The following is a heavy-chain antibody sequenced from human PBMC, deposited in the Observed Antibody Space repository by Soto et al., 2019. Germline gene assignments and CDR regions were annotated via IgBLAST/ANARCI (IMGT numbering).Heavy chain of an antibody. Sequence: SETLSLTCAVSGGSISTGGYSWTWIRQPPGKGLEWIVSVYYSGTIYYNPSLKSRVTISVARSMNQFYLKLTSVTAADTSVYYCAREGAYDYVWANSRYGHFDCWGLGTLVTVSS. V-gene: IGHV4-30-2*01. D-gene: IGHD3-16*02. CDR2: VYYSGTI. CDR1: GGSISTGGYS. CDR3: AREGAYDYVWANSRYGHFDC. J-gene: IGHJ4*02.